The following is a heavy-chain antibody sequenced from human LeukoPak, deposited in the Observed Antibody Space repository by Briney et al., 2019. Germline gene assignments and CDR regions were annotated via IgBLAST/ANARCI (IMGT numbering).Heavy chain of an antibody. CDR3: ARELGPWGVRGVIIEPNDY. J-gene: IGHJ4*02. CDR1: GFTFSSYS. CDR2: ISSSSSYI. Sequence: GGSLRLSCAASGFTFSSYSMNWVRQAPGKGLEWVSSISSSSSYIYYADSVKGRFTTSRDNAKNSLYLQMNSLRAEDTDVFYCARELGPWGVRGVIIEPNDYWGQGTLVTVSS. V-gene: IGHV3-21*01. D-gene: IGHD3-10*01.